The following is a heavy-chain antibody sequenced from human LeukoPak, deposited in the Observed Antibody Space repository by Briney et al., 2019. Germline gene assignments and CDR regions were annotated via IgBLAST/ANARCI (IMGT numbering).Heavy chain of an antibody. D-gene: IGHD3-10*01. V-gene: IGHV3-53*01. Sequence: GGSLRLSCAASGFTVSSNYMSWVRQAPGKGMEWVSVIYSGGSTYYSDSVKGRFTISRDNSKSTLYIQMNSLRAEDTAVYYCARAKPKNMVRGLIMRRESRYYFDYWGQGTLVTVSS. CDR1: GFTVSSNY. CDR2: IYSGGST. CDR3: ARAKPKNMVRGLIMRRESRYYFDY. J-gene: IGHJ4*02.